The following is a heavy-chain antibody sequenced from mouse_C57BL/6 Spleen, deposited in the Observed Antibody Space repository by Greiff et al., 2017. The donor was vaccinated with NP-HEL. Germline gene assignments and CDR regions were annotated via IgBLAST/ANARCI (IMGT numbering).Heavy chain of an antibody. CDR3: ARRGYYGSSSFAY. Sequence: QVQLQQSGAELVRPGSSVKLSCKASGYTFTSYWMHWVKQRPIQGLEWIGNIDPSDSETHYNQKFKDKATLTVDKSSSTAYMQLSSLTSEDSAVYYCARRGYYGSSSFAYWGQGTLVTVSA. CDR1: GYTFTSYW. CDR2: IDPSDSET. V-gene: IGHV1-52*01. J-gene: IGHJ3*01. D-gene: IGHD1-1*01.